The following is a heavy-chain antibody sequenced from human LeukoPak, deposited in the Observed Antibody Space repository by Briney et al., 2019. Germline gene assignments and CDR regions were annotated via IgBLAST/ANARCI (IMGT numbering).Heavy chain of an antibody. CDR2: ISSSSRTI. Sequence: PGGSLRLSCAASGFTFSSYSMNWVRQAPGKGLEWVSYISSSSRTIYYADSVKGRFTISRDNAKNSLYLQMNSLRAEDTAVYYCARGQWLVGGWGQGTLVTVSS. CDR1: GFTFSSYS. V-gene: IGHV3-48*04. J-gene: IGHJ4*02. D-gene: IGHD6-19*01. CDR3: ARGQWLVGG.